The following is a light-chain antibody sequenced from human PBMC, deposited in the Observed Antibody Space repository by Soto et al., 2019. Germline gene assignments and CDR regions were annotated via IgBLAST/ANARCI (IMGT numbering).Light chain of an antibody. CDR3: AVWNDSLNSVV. CDR2: YDD. V-gene: IGLV1-36*01. Sequence: QSVLTQPPSVSEAPRQRVTISCSGSRSNVGNNAVNWYQQLPGKAPKLLIYYDDLLPSGVSDRFSGSKSGTSASLAISGLQSEDEADYYCAVWNDSLNSVVFGGGTELTGL. J-gene: IGLJ2*01. CDR1: RSNVGNNA.